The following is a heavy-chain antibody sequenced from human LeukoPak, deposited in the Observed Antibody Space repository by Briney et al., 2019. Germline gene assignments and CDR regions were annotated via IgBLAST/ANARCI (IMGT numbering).Heavy chain of an antibody. CDR3: ARGTYYDFWSGYWGSSTIDY. J-gene: IGHJ4*02. CDR1: AYTFTSYY. CDR2: INPSGGST. D-gene: IGHD3-3*01. V-gene: IGHV1-46*03. Sequence: ASVKVSCKASAYTFTSYYMHWVRQAPGQGLEGVGVINPSGGSTTYAQKFQGRVTVTRDTSTRTVYMELSSLRSEDTAVYYCARGTYYDFWSGYWGSSTIDYWGQGTLVTVSS.